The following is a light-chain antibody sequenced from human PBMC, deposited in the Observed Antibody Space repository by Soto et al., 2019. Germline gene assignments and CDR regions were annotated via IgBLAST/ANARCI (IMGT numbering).Light chain of an antibody. Sequence: EIVLTQSPGTLSLSPGEIATLSCRASQTVSSAYLGWYQQKPGQAPRLLISGTSSRATCIPDRFSGSGSRTNFPLTISRLEPEDVAVYYCQQYDSFPLIAVGRGPRLEIK. V-gene: IGKV3-20*01. CDR1: QTVSSAY. J-gene: IGKJ5*01. CDR2: GTS. CDR3: QQYDSFPLIA.